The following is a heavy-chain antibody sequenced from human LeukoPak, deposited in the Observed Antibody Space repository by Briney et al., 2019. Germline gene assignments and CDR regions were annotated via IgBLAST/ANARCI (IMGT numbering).Heavy chain of an antibody. Sequence: ASVKVSCKASGYTFTGYYMHWVRQAPGQGLERMGWINPNSGGTNYAQKFQGRVTMTRDTSSSTAYMELSRLRPDDTAVYYCARDRGLYYYYYYMDVWGKGTTVTVSS. V-gene: IGHV1-2*02. J-gene: IGHJ6*03. CDR3: ARDRGLYYYYYYMDV. CDR1: GYTFTGYY. D-gene: IGHD3-10*01. CDR2: INPNSGGT.